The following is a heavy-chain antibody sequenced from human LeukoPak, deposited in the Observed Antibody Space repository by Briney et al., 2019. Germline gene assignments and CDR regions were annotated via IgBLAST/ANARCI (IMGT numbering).Heavy chain of an antibody. V-gene: IGHV1-8*01. CDR1: GYTFTSFD. CDR3: ARNLLLWFGESSSDCFDP. CDR2: INPNSSNT. J-gene: IGHJ5*02. Sequence: GAAVQGSCKASGYTFTSFDINWVRQATGQGREWMGWINPNSSNTGYAQKFQGRVTMTRNTSISTACMELSSLRSEDTAVYYCARNLLLWFGESSSDCFDPWGQGTLVTVSS. D-gene: IGHD3-10*01.